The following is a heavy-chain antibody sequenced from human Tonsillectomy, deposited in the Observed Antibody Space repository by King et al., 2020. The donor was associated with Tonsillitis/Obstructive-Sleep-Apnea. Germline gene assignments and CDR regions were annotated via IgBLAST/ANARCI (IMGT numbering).Heavy chain of an antibody. CDR2: IYYSGST. Sequence: QLQESGPGLVKPSETLSLTCTVSGDSVSSSNYYWGWVRQPPGKGLEWIGTIYYSGSTYSYPSLKSRGTISVDTSKNQFSLKLSSVTAADTAVYYCARGLGIAARPLDYWGQGTLVTVSS. D-gene: IGHD6-6*01. V-gene: IGHV4-39*01. CDR3: ARGLGIAARPLDY. CDR1: GDSVSSSNYY. J-gene: IGHJ4*02.